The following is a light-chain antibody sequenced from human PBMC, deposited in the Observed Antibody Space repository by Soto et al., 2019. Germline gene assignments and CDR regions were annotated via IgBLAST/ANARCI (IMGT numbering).Light chain of an antibody. CDR2: AAS. CDR3: QPANIFTST. Sequence: DLQMTQSPSSVSASVGDRVTITCRASQGISSWLAWYQQKPGKAPKLLIYAASSLQSGVPSRFSGSGSGTDVSLTICRLQPEDFATFSCQPANIFTSTFAGETKVQFK. V-gene: IGKV1-12*02. CDR1: QGISSW. J-gene: IGKJ4*01.